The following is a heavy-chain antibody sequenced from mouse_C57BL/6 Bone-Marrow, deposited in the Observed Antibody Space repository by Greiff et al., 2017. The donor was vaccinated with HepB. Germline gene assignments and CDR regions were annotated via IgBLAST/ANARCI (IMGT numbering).Heavy chain of an antibody. J-gene: IGHJ3*01. CDR2: IRSKSNNYAT. CDR3: VSQNYDYGWFAY. D-gene: IGHD2-4*01. V-gene: IGHV10-1*01. CDR1: GFSFNTYA. Sequence: EVHLVESGGGLVQPKGSLKLSCAASGFSFNTYAMNWVRQAPGKGLEWVARIRSKSNNYATYYADSVKDRFTISRDDSESMLYLQMNNLKTEDTAMYYCVSQNYDYGWFAYWGQGTLVTVSA.